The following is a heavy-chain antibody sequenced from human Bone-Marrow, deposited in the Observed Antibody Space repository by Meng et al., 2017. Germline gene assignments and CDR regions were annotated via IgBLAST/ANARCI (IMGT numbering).Heavy chain of an antibody. J-gene: IGHJ4*02. D-gene: IGHD1-7*01. CDR2: VGTKDCET. Sequence: VLQLQDAGAVQETRAKVKTSCKVFSYNFIDYSMHWVNQVPENGLRGMGLVGTKDCETIYEEKFPGRVTITADTSTDTAYMELSSLRSEDTAVYYCAPLDNWNYRGSSDYWGQGTLVTVSS. CDR1: SYNFIDYS. V-gene: IGHV1-69-2*01. CDR3: APLDNWNYRGSSDY.